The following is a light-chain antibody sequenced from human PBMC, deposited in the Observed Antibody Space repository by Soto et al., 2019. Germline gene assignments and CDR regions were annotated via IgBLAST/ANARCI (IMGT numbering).Light chain of an antibody. CDR1: QSVSSN. J-gene: IGKJ1*01. Sequence: EIVMTQSPATLSVSPGERATLSCRASQSVSSNLAWYQQKPGQAPRLLIYGASTRATGIPARFSGSGSGTEFTLTISGLQSEDFAVYYCQKYNNWQWTLGQGTKV. V-gene: IGKV3-15*01. CDR3: QKYNNWQWT. CDR2: GAS.